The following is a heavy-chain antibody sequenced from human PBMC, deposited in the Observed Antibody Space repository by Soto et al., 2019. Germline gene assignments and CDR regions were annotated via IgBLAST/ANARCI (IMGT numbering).Heavy chain of an antibody. CDR2: IIPIFGTA. CDR1: GGTFSSYA. Sequence: SVKVSCKASGGTFSSYAISWVRQAPGQGLEWMGGIIPIFGTANYAQKFQGRVTITADESTSTACMELSSLRSEDTAVYYCAFTWIQRSYYGMDVWGQGTTVTVSS. D-gene: IGHD5-18*01. V-gene: IGHV1-69*13. CDR3: AFTWIQRSYYGMDV. J-gene: IGHJ6*02.